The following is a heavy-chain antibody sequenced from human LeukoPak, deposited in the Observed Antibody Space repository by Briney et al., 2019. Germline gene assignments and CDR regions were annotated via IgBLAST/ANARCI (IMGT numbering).Heavy chain of an antibody. CDR3: ARAPYTTGRSFYFDS. D-gene: IGHD2-2*02. V-gene: IGHV3-33*01. CDR1: GFPFRNYG. Sequence: GGSLRLSCAASGFPFRNYGMHWVRQAPGKGLEWVAIIWYDGSKTYYADSVKGRFTISRDNLSNTLYLQTNSLRAEDTALYFCARAPYTTGRSFYFDSWGQGTLVTVSS. J-gene: IGHJ4*02. CDR2: IWYDGSKT.